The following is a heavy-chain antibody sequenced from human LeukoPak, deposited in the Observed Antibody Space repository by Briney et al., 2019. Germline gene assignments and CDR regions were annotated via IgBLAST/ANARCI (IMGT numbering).Heavy chain of an antibody. D-gene: IGHD4-17*01. CDR1: GFTFSSYA. V-gene: IGHV3-23*01. CDR3: ARVRYGELDV. Sequence: GGSLRLSCAASGFTFSSYAMSWVRQAPGKGLEWVSSMSGSGGSTYYADSVKGRFTISRDDSKNTLYLQMNSLRAEDTAVYYCARVRYGELDVWGQGNTVTVSS. J-gene: IGHJ6*02. CDR2: MSGSGGST.